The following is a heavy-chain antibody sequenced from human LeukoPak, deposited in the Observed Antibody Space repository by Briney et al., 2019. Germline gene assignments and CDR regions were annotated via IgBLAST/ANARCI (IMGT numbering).Heavy chain of an antibody. Sequence: ASVEVSCKASGYTYTSYDINWVRQATGQGLEWMGWMNPNSGNTGYAQKFQGRVTMTRNTSISTAYMELSSLRSEDTAVYYCARGNPEYYYDSSGYHNWFDPWGQGTLVTVSS. D-gene: IGHD3-22*01. V-gene: IGHV1-8*01. CDR3: ARGNPEYYYDSSGYHNWFDP. CDR1: GYTYTSYD. CDR2: MNPNSGNT. J-gene: IGHJ5*02.